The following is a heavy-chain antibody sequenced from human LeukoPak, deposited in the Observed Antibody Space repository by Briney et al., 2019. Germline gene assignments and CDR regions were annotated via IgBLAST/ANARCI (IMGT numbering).Heavy chain of an antibody. CDR1: GVSISGHY. J-gene: IGHJ5*02. Sequence: SETLSLTCTVSGVSISGHYWSWIRQPPGKGLEWIGYMYNSETTKYNPSLKSRVTISVDTSKRQFSLTLRSVTAADTAVYYCARDSSGAGNSWFDPWGQGTLVTVSS. V-gene: IGHV4-59*11. CDR2: MYNSETT. CDR3: ARDSSGAGNSWFDP. D-gene: IGHD6-19*01.